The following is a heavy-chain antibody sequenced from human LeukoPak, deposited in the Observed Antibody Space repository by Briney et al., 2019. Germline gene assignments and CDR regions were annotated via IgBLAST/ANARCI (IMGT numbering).Heavy chain of an antibody. D-gene: IGHD6-13*01. CDR3: AKILSSWYPGFDY. V-gene: IGHV3-23*01. Sequence: GGSLRLSCAASGFTFSSYAMSWVRRAPGKGLEWVSAISGSGGSTYYADSVKGRFTISRDSSKNTLYLQMNSLRAEDTTVYYCAKILSSWYPGFDYWGQGTLVTVSS. CDR1: GFTFSSYA. CDR2: ISGSGGST. J-gene: IGHJ4*02.